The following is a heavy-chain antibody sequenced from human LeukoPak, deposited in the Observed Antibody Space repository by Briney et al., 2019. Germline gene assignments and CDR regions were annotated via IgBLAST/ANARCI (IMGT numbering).Heavy chain of an antibody. D-gene: IGHD3-22*01. Sequence: WVRQPPGKGLEWIGEIYHSGSTNYNPSLKSRVTISVDKSKNQFSLKLSSVTAADTAVYYCARAQKYYYDSSGALDYYYGMDVWGQGTTVTVSS. V-gene: IGHV4-4*02. J-gene: IGHJ6*02. CDR2: IYHSGST. CDR3: ARAQKYYYDSSGALDYYYGMDV.